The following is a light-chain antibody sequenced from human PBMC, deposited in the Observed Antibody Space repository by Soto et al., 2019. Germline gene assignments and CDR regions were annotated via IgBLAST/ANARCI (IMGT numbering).Light chain of an antibody. CDR1: QSISSW. CDR3: QKYNSYSQT. Sequence: DIQTTPSPSTLSASVGDIVTITCRASQSISSWLAWYQQKPGKAPKLLIYKASSLESGVPSRFSGSGSGTEFTLTISSLQPDDFATYYCQKYNSYSQTFGQGTKVDIK. J-gene: IGKJ1*01. CDR2: KAS. V-gene: IGKV1-5*03.